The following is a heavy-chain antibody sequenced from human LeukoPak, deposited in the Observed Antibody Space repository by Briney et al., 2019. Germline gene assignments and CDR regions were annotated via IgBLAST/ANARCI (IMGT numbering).Heavy chain of an antibody. V-gene: IGHV4-39*01. D-gene: IGHD2-15*01. Sequence: SETLSLTCTVSGVNIYTSTYYWAWIRQPPGRGLEFIGSIYYNEDTYSNPSLRSRLTISVDTSTNQFSLRLNSVTAADTAVYYCARQLAAGNDAFDIWGQGTLVTVSS. CDR2: IYYNEDT. J-gene: IGHJ3*02. CDR3: ARQLAAGNDAFDI. CDR1: GVNIYTSTYY.